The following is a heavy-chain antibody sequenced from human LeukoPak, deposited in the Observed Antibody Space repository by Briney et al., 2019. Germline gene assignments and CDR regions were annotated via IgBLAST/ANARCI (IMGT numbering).Heavy chain of an antibody. Sequence: ASVKVSCKAFGYTFTGYYMHWVRQAPGQGLEWMGVINPSGTGTSYAQKFQGRITMSRDTSTSTVYMELSSLRSEDTAFYYCATDHSMANTAWWFDPWGQGTLVTVSS. D-gene: IGHD5-24*01. CDR1: GYTFTGYY. CDR3: ATDHSMANTAWWFDP. CDR2: INPSGTGT. V-gene: IGHV1-46*01. J-gene: IGHJ5*02.